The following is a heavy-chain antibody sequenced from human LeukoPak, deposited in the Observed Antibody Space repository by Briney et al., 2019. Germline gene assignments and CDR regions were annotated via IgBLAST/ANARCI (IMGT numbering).Heavy chain of an antibody. J-gene: IGHJ4*02. CDR3: ARAGSGSGWYFDY. CDR2: ISPYNGNT. Sequence: ASVKVSCKASGYDFTSVGITWARRGTGQGLEWMGWISPYNGNTRYAQKFQGRVAMTTDTSTTTAYMELRGLRFNDTAVYYCARAGSGSGWYFDYWGQGTLVTVSS. CDR1: GYDFTSVG. V-gene: IGHV1-18*01. D-gene: IGHD6-19*01.